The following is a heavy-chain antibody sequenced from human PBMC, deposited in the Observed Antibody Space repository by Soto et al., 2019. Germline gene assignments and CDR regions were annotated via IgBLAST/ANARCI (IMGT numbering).Heavy chain of an antibody. CDR1: GFTVSDYD. CDR2: ISSSSSYT. D-gene: IGHD3-22*01. CDR3: VTWGVNYYDSSGSPHD. Sequence: PGESLRLTCAASGFTVSDYDMSWSRQAPGKGLEWVSFISSSSSYTTYADSVKGRFTISTDNAKNSLYLQMNSLRAEDTAVYYCVTWGVNYYDSSGSPHDWGQGTLVTVSS. J-gene: IGHJ4*02. V-gene: IGHV3-11*06.